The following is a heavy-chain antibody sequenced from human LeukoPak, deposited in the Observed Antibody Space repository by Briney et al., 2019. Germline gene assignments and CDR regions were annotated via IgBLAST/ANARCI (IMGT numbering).Heavy chain of an antibody. Sequence: PGASLRPSCTTSGFTYSDYYMSWIRQAPGKGLEWVSYISSSSVYTDYADSVKGRFTISRDNGKNSLFLQMNSLRAEDTAVYYCAREGGYSYGLIDYWGQGTLVTVSS. CDR1: GFTYSDYY. D-gene: IGHD5-18*01. V-gene: IGHV3-11*06. CDR3: AREGGYSYGLIDY. CDR2: ISSSSVYT. J-gene: IGHJ4*02.